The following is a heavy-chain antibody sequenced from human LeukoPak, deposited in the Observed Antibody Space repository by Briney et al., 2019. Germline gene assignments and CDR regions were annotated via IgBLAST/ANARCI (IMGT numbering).Heavy chain of an antibody. V-gene: IGHV3-21*01. Sequence: AGGSLRLSCAASGFTFSTYSMNWVRQAPGTGLEWVSSIISSSSYIYYADSVNARFTISRDNAQNSLFLQWNILRAEDTAVYYCARGRGEGLRLGELSSGGYWGQGTLVTVSS. CDR3: ARGRGEGLRLGELSSGGY. CDR1: GFTFSTYS. D-gene: IGHD3-16*02. CDR2: IISSSSYI. J-gene: IGHJ4*02.